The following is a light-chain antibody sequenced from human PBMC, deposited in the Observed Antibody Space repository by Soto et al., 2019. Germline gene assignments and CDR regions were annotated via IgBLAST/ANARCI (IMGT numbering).Light chain of an antibody. J-gene: IGKJ1*01. CDR2: DAY. Sequence: EVVLTPSRVTLSLSPVDRATLSCTASQSFRGLLAWYQQKPGQAPRLLIDDAYNRATGIPARFSGSGSGTDFTLTISSLAPDDFAIYYCHQRQSWPRTFGQGTKVES. V-gene: IGKV3-11*01. CDR1: QSFRGL. CDR3: HQRQSWPRT.